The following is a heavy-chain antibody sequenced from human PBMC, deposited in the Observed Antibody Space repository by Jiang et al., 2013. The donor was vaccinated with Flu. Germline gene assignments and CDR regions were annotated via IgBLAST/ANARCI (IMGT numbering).Heavy chain of an antibody. J-gene: IGHJ3*01. CDR2: IFPDNSDT. CDR3: ARLRLGYLDGFDV. CDR1: GYTFTRHW. V-gene: IGHV5-51*01. Sequence: SLNISCQVSGYTFTRHWIGWVRQMPGKGLEWIAIIFPDNSDTTYSPSFRGRVTVSADKSLNTTYFQWSSLQASDTAIYYCARLRLGYLDGFDVWGQGTMVTVSS. D-gene: IGHD3-16*01.